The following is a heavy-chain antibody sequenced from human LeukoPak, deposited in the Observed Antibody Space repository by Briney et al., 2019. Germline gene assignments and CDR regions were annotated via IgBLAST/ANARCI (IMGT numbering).Heavy chain of an antibody. J-gene: IGHJ4*02. CDR3: ARSTVVTNFDY. CDR1: GFTFSSYW. CDR2: IKEDGSEE. D-gene: IGHD4-23*01. V-gene: IGHV3-7*01. Sequence: PGGSLRLSCAASGFTFSSYWMSWVRQAPGKGLECVANIKEDGSEEYYVDSVKGRFSISRDNAKNSLYLQMNSLRAEDTAVYYCARSTVVTNFDYWGQGTLVTVSS.